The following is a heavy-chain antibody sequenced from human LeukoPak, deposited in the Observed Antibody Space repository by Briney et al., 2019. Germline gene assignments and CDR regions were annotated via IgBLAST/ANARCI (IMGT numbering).Heavy chain of an antibody. Sequence: GGSLRLSCAASGFTFSDYYMSWVRQAPGKGLEWVSFIRSRAYGAATEYAASVKGRFTISRDDSKSIAYLQMNSLKTEDTAVYYCARDRGHYGSGSSEYFFDYWGQGALVTVSS. CDR2: IRSRAYGAAT. D-gene: IGHD3-10*01. CDR3: ARDRGHYGSGSSEYFFDY. V-gene: IGHV3-71*01. J-gene: IGHJ4*02. CDR1: GFTFSDYY.